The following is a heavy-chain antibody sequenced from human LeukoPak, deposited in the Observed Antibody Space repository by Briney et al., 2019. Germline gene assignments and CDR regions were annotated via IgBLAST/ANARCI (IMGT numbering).Heavy chain of an antibody. D-gene: IGHD3-22*01. Sequence: PGGSLRLSCAASGVTSSSYAMTWVRRAPGEGLEWGSGISWHSGNIGYADSVKGRFTISRNNAKNSVYLQMNTLRSEDTALYYCAKGRWGYYGVFDYWGQGTLVTVSS. V-gene: IGHV3-9*02. CDR2: ISWHSGNI. J-gene: IGHJ4*02. CDR3: AKGRWGYYGVFDY. CDR1: GVTSSSYA.